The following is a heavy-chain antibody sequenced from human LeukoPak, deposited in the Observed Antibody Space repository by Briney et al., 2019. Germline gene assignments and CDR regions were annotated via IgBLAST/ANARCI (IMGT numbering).Heavy chain of an antibody. CDR1: GFTFSNAW. Sequence: PGGSLRLSCEGSGFTFSNAWMTWVRQAPGKGLEWVAVISYDGSNKYYADSVKGRFTISRDNSKNTLYLQMNSLRAEDTAVYYCAKGLTATTPRYYYYMDVWGKGTTVTVSS. CDR3: AKGLTATTPRYYYYMDV. CDR2: ISYDGSNK. V-gene: IGHV3-30*18. J-gene: IGHJ6*03. D-gene: IGHD4-17*01.